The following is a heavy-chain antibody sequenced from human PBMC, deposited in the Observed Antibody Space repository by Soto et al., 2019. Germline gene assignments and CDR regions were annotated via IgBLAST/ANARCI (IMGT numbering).Heavy chain of an antibody. D-gene: IGHD6-19*01. CDR1: GFTFSSYA. Sequence: PGGSLRLSCAASGFTFSSYAMSWVRQAPRKGLEWVSAISGSGGSTYYADSVKGRFTISRDNSKNTLYLQMNSLRAEDTAVYYCAKGSGWSDYYYGMDVWGQGTTVTVSS. V-gene: IGHV3-23*01. CDR2: ISGSGGST. J-gene: IGHJ6*02. CDR3: AKGSGWSDYYYGMDV.